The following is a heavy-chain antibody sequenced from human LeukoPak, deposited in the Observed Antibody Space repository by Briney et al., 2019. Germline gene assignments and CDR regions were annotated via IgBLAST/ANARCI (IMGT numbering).Heavy chain of an antibody. CDR1: GGSISSGDYY. Sequence: SETLSLTCTVSGGSISSGDYYWSWIRQPPGKGLEWIGYIYYSGSTYYNPSLKSRVTISVDTSKNQFSLKLSSVTAADTAVYYCARGITVTTTTLVVSDIYNWFDPWGQGTLVTVSS. CDR3: ARGITVTTTTLVVSDIYNWFDP. V-gene: IGHV4-30-4*01. J-gene: IGHJ5*02. CDR2: IYYSGST. D-gene: IGHD4-11*01.